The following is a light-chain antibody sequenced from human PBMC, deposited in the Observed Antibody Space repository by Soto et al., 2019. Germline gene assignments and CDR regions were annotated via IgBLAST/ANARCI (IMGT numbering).Light chain of an antibody. Sequence: QAASVSGSPGQSITVSCTGTSSDIGTYNYVSWYQQHPGKAPKVIIYEVNNRPSGVSNRFSGSKSGNTASLTISGLQAEDEADYYCASFTTSSTRVFGTGTKLTVL. V-gene: IGLV2-14*01. CDR3: ASFTTSSTRV. J-gene: IGLJ1*01. CDR1: SSDIGTYNY. CDR2: EVN.